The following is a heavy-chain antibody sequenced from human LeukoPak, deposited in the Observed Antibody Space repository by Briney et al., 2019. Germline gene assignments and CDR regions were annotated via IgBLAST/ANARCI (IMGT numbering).Heavy chain of an antibody. D-gene: IGHD4-17*01. CDR2: ISYDGSHK. CDR3: AKGARGDTVTSIVGLNWFDP. V-gene: IGHV3-30*18. CDR1: GITFRSYG. J-gene: IGHJ5*02. Sequence: GGSLRLSCAASGITFRSYGMHWVRQAPGKGLEWVAVISYDGSHKYYADSVKGRFSVSRDNSKNTLYLQMNSLRADDTAVYYCAKGARGDTVTSIVGLNWFDPWGQGTLVTVSS.